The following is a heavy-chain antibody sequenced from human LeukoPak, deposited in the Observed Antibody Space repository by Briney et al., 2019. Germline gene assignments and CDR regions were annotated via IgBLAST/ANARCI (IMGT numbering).Heavy chain of an antibody. CDR3: ARDAPSTPTRALGD. CDR1: GFTFSSYG. Sequence: GGSLRLSCAASGFTFSSYGMHWVRQAPGKGLEWVAVIWYDGSNKYYADSVKGRFTISRDNSKNTLYLQMNSLRAEDTAVYYCARDAPSTPTRALGDWGQGTLVTVSS. D-gene: IGHD2-15*01. J-gene: IGHJ4*02. CDR2: IWYDGSNK. V-gene: IGHV3-33*01.